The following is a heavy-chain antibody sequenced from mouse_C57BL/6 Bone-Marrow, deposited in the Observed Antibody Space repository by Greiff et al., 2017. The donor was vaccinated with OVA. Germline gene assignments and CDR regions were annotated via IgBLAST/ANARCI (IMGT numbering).Heavy chain of an antibody. D-gene: IGHD2-3*01. CDR2: IDPSDSYT. J-gene: IGHJ3*01. CDR3: AYDGFYVWFAY. Sequence: VQLQQPGAELVKPGASVKLSCKASGYTFTSYWMKWVKQRPGQGLEWIGEIDPSDSYTNYNQKFKGKATLTVDTSSSTAYMQLSSLTSEDSAVYYCAYDGFYVWFAYWGQGTLVTVSA. V-gene: IGHV1-50*01. CDR1: GYTFTSYW.